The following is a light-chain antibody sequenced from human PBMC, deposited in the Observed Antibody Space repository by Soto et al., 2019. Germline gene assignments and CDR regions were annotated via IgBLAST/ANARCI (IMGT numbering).Light chain of an antibody. CDR1: QSISSY. CDR2: AAS. CDR3: QPSYSTL. V-gene: IGKV1-39*01. J-gene: IGKJ4*01. Sequence: DIQMTQSPSSLSASVGDRVTITCRASQSISSYLNWYQQKPGKAPKLLIYAASSLQSGFPSRFSGSGSGTDFTLTISSLQPEDFATYYWQPSYSTLFGGGTKVEIK.